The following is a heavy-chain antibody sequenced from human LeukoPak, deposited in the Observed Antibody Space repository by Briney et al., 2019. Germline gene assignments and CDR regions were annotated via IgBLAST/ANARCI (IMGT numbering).Heavy chain of an antibody. Sequence: SETLSLTCTVSGGSISSYYWGWIRQPPGKGLEWIGSIYYSGSTYYNPSLKSRVTISVDTSKNQFSLKLSSVTAADTAVYYCARTHEIQLQVTAAFDIWGQGTMVTVSS. D-gene: IGHD5-18*01. CDR3: ARTHEIQLQVTAAFDI. CDR2: IYYSGST. CDR1: GGSISSYY. V-gene: IGHV4-39*07. J-gene: IGHJ3*02.